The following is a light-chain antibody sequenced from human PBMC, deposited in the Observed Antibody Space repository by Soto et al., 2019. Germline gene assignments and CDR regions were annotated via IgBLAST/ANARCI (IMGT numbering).Light chain of an antibody. J-gene: IGKJ1*01. CDR3: QHYYTSYTT. CDR1: QSVGSNY. CDR2: GAS. Sequence: EIVLTQSPGTLSLSPGERATLSCRASQSVGSNYFAWYQQKPGQAPRLLIYGASSRATGIPDRFSGSGSGTDFTLTISRLEPEDFAVYYCQHYYTSYTTFGQGTKV. V-gene: IGKV3-20*01.